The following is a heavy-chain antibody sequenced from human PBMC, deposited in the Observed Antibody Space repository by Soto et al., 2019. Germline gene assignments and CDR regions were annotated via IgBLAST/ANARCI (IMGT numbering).Heavy chain of an antibody. CDR1: GGTFSSYA. V-gene: IGHV1-69*12. CDR2: IIPIFGTA. CDR3: ARSYQVGAEHLDY. J-gene: IGHJ4*02. Sequence: QVQLVQSGAEVKKPGSSVKVSCQASGGTFSSYAISWVLQAPGQGLEWMGGIIPIFGTANYAQKFQGRVKITADESTSTAYMELSSLRSADTAGYYCARSYQVGAEHLDYWGQGTLVTVSS. D-gene: IGHD1-26*01.